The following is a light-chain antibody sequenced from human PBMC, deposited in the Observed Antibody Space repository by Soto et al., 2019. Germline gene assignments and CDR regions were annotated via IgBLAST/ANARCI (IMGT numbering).Light chain of an antibody. CDR3: AAWEDSLNGYV. V-gene: IGLV1-44*01. CDR2: SNN. Sequence: QSLLTQPPSASGTPGQRATISCSGSSSNIASNTVNWYQQLPGTAPKVLIYSNNQRPSGRLDRLFGSKSGTSASRAVSGLKLEDEGNYYCAAWEDSLNGYVFATGTKVTAL. J-gene: IGLJ1*01. CDR1: SSNIASNT.